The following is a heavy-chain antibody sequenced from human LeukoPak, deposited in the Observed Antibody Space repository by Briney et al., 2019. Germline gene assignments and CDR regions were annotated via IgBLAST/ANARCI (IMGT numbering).Heavy chain of an antibody. CDR3: ARNDYGGNVAFDI. D-gene: IGHD4-23*01. CDR1: GGSISSGGYY. V-gene: IGHV4-31*03. J-gene: IGHJ3*02. CDR2: IYYSGST. Sequence: PSQTLSLTCTVSGGSISSGGYYWSWIRQHPGKGLEWIGYIYYSGSTYYNPSLKSRVTISVDTSQNQFSLKLSSVTAADTAVYYCARNDYGGNVAFDIWGQGTMVTVFS.